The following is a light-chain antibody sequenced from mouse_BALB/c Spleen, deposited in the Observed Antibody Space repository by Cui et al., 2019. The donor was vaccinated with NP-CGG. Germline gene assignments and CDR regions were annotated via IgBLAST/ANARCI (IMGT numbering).Light chain of an antibody. CDR1: TGAVTTSNY. CDR3: ALWYSNHWV. Sequence: AVVTQESALTTSPGETVTLTCPLSTGAVTTSNYANWVQEKPDHLFTGLIGGTNNRAPGVPARFSGSLIGDKAALTITGAQTEDEARYFCALWYSNHWVFGGGTKLTVL. CDR2: GTN. V-gene: IGLV1*01. J-gene: IGLJ1*01.